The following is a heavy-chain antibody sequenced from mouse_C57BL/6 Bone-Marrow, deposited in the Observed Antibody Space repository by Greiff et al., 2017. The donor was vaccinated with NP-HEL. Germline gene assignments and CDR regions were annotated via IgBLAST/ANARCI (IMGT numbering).Heavy chain of an antibody. CDR2: INPSTGGT. CDR1: GYSFTGYY. V-gene: IGHV1-42*01. D-gene: IGHD1-1*01. CDR3: ASPLYYGSSYYAMDY. Sequence: EVQRVESGPELVKPGASVKISCKASGYSFTGYYMNWVKQSPEKSLEWIGEINPSTGGTTYNQKFKAKATLTVDKSSSTAYMQLKSLTSEDSAVYYCASPLYYGSSYYAMDYWGQGTSVTVSS. J-gene: IGHJ4*01.